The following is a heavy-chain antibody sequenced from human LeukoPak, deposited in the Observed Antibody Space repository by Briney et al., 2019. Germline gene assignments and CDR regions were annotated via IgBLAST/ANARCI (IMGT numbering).Heavy chain of an antibody. CDR2: ISSNGGST. J-gene: IGHJ4*02. D-gene: IGHD6-13*01. V-gene: IGHV3-64*04. Sequence: GGSLRLSCSASGFTFSSYAMHWVRQAPGKGLEYVSAISSNGGSTYYADSVKGRFTISRDNAKNSLYLQMNSLRAEDTAVYYCARGDGSWYGPDYWGQGTLVTVSS. CDR3: ARGDGSWYGPDY. CDR1: GFTFSSYA.